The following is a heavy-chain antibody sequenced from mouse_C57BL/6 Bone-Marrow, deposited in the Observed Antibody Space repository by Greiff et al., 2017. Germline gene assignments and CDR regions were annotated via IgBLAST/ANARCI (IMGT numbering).Heavy chain of an antibody. Sequence: EVQLQQSGPELVKPGASVKISCKASGYTFTDYYMNWVKQSHGKSLEWIVDINPNNGGTSYNQKFKGKATLTVDKSSSTAYMELRSLTSEDSAVYYCAREPIYGNYNFDYWGQGTTRTVSS. CDR1: GYTFTDYY. CDR2: INPNNGGT. V-gene: IGHV1-26*01. J-gene: IGHJ2*01. CDR3: AREPIYGNYNFDY. D-gene: IGHD2-1*01.